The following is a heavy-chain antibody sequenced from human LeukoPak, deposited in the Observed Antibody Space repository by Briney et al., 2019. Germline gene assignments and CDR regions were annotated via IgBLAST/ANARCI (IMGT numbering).Heavy chain of an antibody. CDR1: GGSISSGSYY. D-gene: IGHD3-10*01. CDR3: ARAQEWFGELWDDY. CDR2: IYTSGST. J-gene: IGHJ4*02. V-gene: IGHV4-61*02. Sequence: SGTLSLTCTVSGGSISSGSYYWSWIRQPAGKGLEWIGRIYTSGSTNYNPSLKSRVTISVDTSKNQFSLKLSSVTAADTAVYYCARAQEWFGELWDDYWGQGTLVTVSS.